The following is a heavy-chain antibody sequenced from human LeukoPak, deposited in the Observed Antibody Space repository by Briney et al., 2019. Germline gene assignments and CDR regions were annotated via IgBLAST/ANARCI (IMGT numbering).Heavy chain of an antibody. CDR3: AAAWEVSFDY. CDR2: ISGSGGST. V-gene: IGHV3-23*01. D-gene: IGHD1-26*01. J-gene: IGHJ4*02. Sequence: GGSQRLSCAASGFTFSSYARSWVRQAPGKGLEWVSAISGSGGSTYYADSVKGRFTISRDNSKNTLYVQMNSLRVDDTAVYFCAAAWEVSFDYWGQGTLVTVSS. CDR1: GFTFSSYA.